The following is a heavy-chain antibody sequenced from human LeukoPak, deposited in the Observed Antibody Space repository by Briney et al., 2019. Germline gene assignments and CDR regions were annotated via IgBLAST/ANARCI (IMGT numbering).Heavy chain of an antibody. J-gene: IGHJ4*02. CDR3: ARGTIVGAPNDY. CDR1: GFTFSSYS. Sequence: PGGSLRLSCAASGFTFSSYSMNWVRQAPGKGLEWVSSISSSSSYIYYADFVKGRFTISRDNTKNSLYLQMNSLRAEDTAVYYCARGTIVGAPNDYWGQGTLVTVSS. D-gene: IGHD3-22*01. CDR2: ISSSSSYI. V-gene: IGHV3-21*04.